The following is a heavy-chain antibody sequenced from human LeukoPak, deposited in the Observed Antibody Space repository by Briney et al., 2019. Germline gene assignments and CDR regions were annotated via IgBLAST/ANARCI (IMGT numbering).Heavy chain of an antibody. J-gene: IGHJ4*02. CDR3: AKKGRRGYCGGDCYLGYFDY. V-gene: IGHV3-30*02. Sequence: GGSLRLSCAAPGFTFSSYGMHSVRQAPGKGLEWVAFIRYDGSIKYYADSVRGRFTISRDNSKNTLYLQMNSLRAEDTAVYYCAKKGRRGYCGGDCYLGYFDYWGQGTLVTVSS. CDR2: IRYDGSIK. CDR1: GFTFSSYG. D-gene: IGHD2-21*01.